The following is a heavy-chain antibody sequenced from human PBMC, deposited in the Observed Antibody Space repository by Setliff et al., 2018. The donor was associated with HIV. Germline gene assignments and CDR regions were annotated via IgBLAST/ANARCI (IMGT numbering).Heavy chain of an antibody. D-gene: IGHD5-18*01. V-gene: IGHV1-18*01. Sequence: ASVKVSCKASGYTFTNYGISWVRQAPGQGLEWMGWISAYSGNTHYAQKYQGRVTMTTDTSTSTAYMELRSLRSHDTAVYYCARGAWIQLWNGDFDIWGQGTMVTVSS. CDR1: GYTFTNYG. J-gene: IGHJ3*02. CDR3: ARGAWIQLWNGDFDI. CDR2: ISAYSGNT.